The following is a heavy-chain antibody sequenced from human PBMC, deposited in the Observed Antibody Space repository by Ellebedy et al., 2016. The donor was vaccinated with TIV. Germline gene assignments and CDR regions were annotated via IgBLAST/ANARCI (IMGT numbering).Heavy chain of an antibody. V-gene: IGHV3-7*01. Sequence: GESLKISCEASGFTAFNFAMTWVRQAPGKGLEWVANVKQDGSEEIYVRSVKGRFTISRDNAKKSLYLQMNSLRSDDTAVYYCARISGSPSTYWDIDLWGRGTLVTVSS. D-gene: IGHD3-10*01. CDR3: ARISGSPSTYWDIDL. CDR2: VKQDGSEE. J-gene: IGHJ2*01. CDR1: GFTAFNFA.